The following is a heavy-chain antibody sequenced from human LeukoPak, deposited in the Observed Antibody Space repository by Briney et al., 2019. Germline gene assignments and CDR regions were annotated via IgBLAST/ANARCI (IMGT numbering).Heavy chain of an antibody. CDR1: GGSISGYF. V-gene: IGHV4-59*01. Sequence: SETLSLTCTVSGGSISGYFWSCIRQPPGQGLEWIGYIYYSGSTNYNPSLKSRVTISVDTSKNQFSLKLSSVTAADTAVYYCARFYDLAAFDIWGQGTMVTVSS. CDR2: IYYSGST. J-gene: IGHJ3*02. CDR3: ARFYDLAAFDI. D-gene: IGHD3/OR15-3a*01.